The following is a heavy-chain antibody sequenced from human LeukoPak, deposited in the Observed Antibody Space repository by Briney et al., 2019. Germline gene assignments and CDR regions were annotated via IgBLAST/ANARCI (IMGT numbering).Heavy chain of an antibody. CDR2: INHSGST. J-gene: IGHJ5*02. Sequence: SETLSLTCAVYGGSFSGYYWSWIRQPPGKGLEWIGEINHSGSTNYNPSLKSRVTIPVDTSKNQFSLKLSSVTAADTAVYYCARINPYGVRKGWFDPWGQGTLVTVSS. D-gene: IGHD4-17*01. CDR1: GGSFSGYY. CDR3: ARINPYGVRKGWFDP. V-gene: IGHV4-34*01.